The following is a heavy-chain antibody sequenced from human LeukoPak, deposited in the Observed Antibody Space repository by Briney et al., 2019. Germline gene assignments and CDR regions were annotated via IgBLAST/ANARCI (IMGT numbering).Heavy chain of an antibody. CDR3: AREADNGDYPMNS. CDR2: ISSGGSSL. J-gene: IGHJ5*01. D-gene: IGHD4-17*01. CDR1: GFTITNSW. V-gene: IGHV3-74*01. Sequence: GGSLRLSCAASGFTITNSWMHWVRQAPGKGLVWVSRISSGGSSLDYADSVKGRFTISRDIAKNTLYLQMSSLRPEDTAVYYCAREADNGDYPMNSWGHGTLVSVCS.